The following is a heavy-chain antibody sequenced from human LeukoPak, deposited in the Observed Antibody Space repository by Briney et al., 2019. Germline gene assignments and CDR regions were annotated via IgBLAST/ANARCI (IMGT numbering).Heavy chain of an antibody. CDR1: GFTFSSYA. CDR3: ARDRAHRLAAIDY. J-gene: IGHJ4*02. Sequence: GGSLRLSCAASGFTFSSYAMSWVRQAPGKGLEWVSAISGSGGSTYYADSVKGRFTISRDNAKNSLYLQMNSLRAEDTAVYYCARDRAHRLAAIDYWGQGTLVTVSS. CDR2: ISGSGGST. V-gene: IGHV3-23*01. D-gene: IGHD2-15*01.